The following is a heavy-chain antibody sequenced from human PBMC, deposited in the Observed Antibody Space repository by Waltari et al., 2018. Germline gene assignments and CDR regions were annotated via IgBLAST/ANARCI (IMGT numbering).Heavy chain of an antibody. J-gene: IGHJ4*02. Sequence: QVQLLQSGAEVKKPGASVTVSCKASGCPFTRYAMHWVRQAPGQRLEWMGWINPGNGNTKDAHKFQGRVTITRDTSASTAYMELSSRRSEDTAVYYCARDRESREYRGMDYWGQGTLGTVSA. CDR1: GCPFTRYA. D-gene: IGHD5-18*01. CDR2: INPGNGNT. V-gene: IGHV1-3*01. CDR3: ARDRESREYRGMDY.